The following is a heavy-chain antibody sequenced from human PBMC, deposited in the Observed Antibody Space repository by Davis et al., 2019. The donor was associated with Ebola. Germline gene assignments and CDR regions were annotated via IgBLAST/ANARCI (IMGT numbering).Heavy chain of an antibody. CDR1: GFTFGSYY. J-gene: IGHJ6*03. Sequence: GESLKISCAASGFTFGSYYGNWVRQAPGKGLEWVSVIHNDGRTFYADSVKGRFTISRDTSQNMFYLQMNSLRADDTAVYYCAREQWYYMDVWGKGTTVTVSS. CDR2: IHNDGRT. CDR3: AREQWYYMDV. D-gene: IGHD6-19*01. V-gene: IGHV3-53*01.